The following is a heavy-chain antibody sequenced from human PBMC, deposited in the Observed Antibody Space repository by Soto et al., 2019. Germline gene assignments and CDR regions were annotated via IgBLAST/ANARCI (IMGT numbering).Heavy chain of an antibody. Sequence: SETLSLTCAVSGGSISSNNWWSWVRQAPGKGLEWIGEIHHRESTNYNPSLKSRVTISVDKSKNEFSLKVKSVTAADTAVYYCGCLVYDISYDYYGIDVWGQGTMVTVSS. CDR2: IHHREST. J-gene: IGHJ6*02. D-gene: IGHD3-9*01. CDR1: GGSISSNNW. V-gene: IGHV4-4*02. CDR3: GCLVYDISYDYYGIDV.